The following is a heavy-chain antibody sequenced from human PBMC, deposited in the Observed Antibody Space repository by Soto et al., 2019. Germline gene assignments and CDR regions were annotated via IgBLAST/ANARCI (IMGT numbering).Heavy chain of an antibody. CDR2: INNDGIDT. D-gene: IGHD3-10*01. Sequence: EVQLVESGGGVVQPGGSLRLSCAASGFTFIGYWMHWVRQGPGKGLVWVARINNDGIDTTYADSMKGRFTISRDNTKNMVYLEMNSLRADDTAVYYCARDGSMVRERWFDPWGQGTLVTVSS. V-gene: IGHV3-74*03. J-gene: IGHJ5*02. CDR1: GFTFIGYW. CDR3: ARDGSMVRERWFDP.